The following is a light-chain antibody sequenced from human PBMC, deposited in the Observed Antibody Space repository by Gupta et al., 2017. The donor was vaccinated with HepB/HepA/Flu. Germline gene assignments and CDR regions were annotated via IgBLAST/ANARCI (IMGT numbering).Light chain of an antibody. J-gene: IGLJ2*01. CDR3: YSTDSSGNHGV. V-gene: IGLV3-10*01. Sequence: SYELTQPPSVSVSPGQTARITCSGDALPKKYAYWYQQKSGQAPVPVIYEDSKRPSGIPERSSGSSSGTMATLTISEAQVEDEADYYCYSTDSSGNHGVFGGGTKLTVL. CDR1: ALPKKY. CDR2: EDS.